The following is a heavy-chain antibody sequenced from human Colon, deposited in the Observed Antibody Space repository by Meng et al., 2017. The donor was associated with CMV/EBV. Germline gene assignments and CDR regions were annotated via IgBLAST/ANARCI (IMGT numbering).Heavy chain of an antibody. V-gene: IGHV3-13*01. CDR3: ARARSSTHFDY. D-gene: IGHD5/OR15-5a*01. Sequence: GGSLRLSCTASGFTSSTYAFHWVRQPTGEGLEWVPSIGTVGDTYSIGSVKGRFIISREDAKNSVYLQMNGLRDGDTGLYYCARARSSTHFDYWGQGALVTVSS. CDR1: GFTSSTYA. CDR2: IGTVGDT. J-gene: IGHJ4*02.